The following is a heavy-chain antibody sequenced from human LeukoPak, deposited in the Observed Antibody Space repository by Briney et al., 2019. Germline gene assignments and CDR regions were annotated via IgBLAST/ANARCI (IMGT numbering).Heavy chain of an antibody. J-gene: IGHJ3*02. CDR2: ISGSGGST. CDR3: AKHYYGSGSSVLALDI. V-gene: IGHV3-23*01. CDR1: GFTFSSYA. Sequence: GGSLRLSCAASGFTFSSYAMSWVRQAPGKGLEWVSAISGSGGSTYYADSVKGRFTISRDNSKNTLYLQMNSLRVEDTAVYYCAKHYYGSGSSVLALDIWGQGTVVPVSS. D-gene: IGHD3-10*01.